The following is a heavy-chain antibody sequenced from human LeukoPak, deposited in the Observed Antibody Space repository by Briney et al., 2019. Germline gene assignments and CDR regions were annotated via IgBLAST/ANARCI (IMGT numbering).Heavy chain of an antibody. CDR1: GGSISSYY. CDR3: AGQGRTDYGPFDY. D-gene: IGHD4-17*01. Sequence: SETLSLTCTVSGGSISSYYWSWIRQPPGKGLEWIGSIYYSGTTYYNPSLKSRVTISVDTSKNQLSLKLSSVTAADTAVYYCAGQGRTDYGPFDYWGQGTLVIVSS. V-gene: IGHV4-59*06. J-gene: IGHJ4*02. CDR2: IYYSGTT.